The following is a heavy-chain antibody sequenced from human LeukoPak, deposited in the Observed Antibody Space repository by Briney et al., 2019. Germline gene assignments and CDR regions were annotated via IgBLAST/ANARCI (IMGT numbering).Heavy chain of an antibody. CDR1: GYRFTSYW. V-gene: IGHV5-51*01. J-gene: IGHJ4*02. D-gene: IGHD6-19*01. CDR3: ALLVLYSSFDY. Sequence: GESLQISCKGSGYRFTSYWIGWGRRMPGKGLEWMGIIYPGDSDTRYSLSFQGQVTISADKSISTAYLQWSSLKASDTAMYYCALLVLYSSFDYWGQGTLVTVSS. CDR2: IYPGDSDT.